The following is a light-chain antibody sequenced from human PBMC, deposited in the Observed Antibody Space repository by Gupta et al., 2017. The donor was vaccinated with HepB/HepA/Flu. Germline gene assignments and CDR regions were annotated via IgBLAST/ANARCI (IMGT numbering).Light chain of an antibody. CDR3: QQSYSTPPLT. CDR1: QSISSY. J-gene: IGKJ4*01. V-gene: IGKV1-39*01. Sequence: DIKMTQSRSALSAFVGRRVTITCQASQSISSYFNWYQQKQVKAPKLLIYAASSLQSGVPSRFSGSGSETDFTLTISSLQPEDFATYYCQQSYSTPPLTFGGGTKVEIK. CDR2: AAS.